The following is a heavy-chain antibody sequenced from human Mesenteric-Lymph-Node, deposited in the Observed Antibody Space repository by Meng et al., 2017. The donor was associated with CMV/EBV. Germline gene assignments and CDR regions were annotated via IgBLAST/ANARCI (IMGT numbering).Heavy chain of an antibody. CDR1: GVTFSRDS. D-gene: IGHD3-22*01. CDR2: IKEDGSEK. CDR3: ARDPPLNYYDSSGRLDY. Sequence: GGSLRLSCAASGVTFSRDSMNWVRQAPGKGLEWVANIKEDGSEKYYVDSVKGRFTISRDNAKNLLYLQMNSLRAEDTAVYYCARDPPLNYYDSSGRLDYWGQGTLVTVSS. V-gene: IGHV3-7*01. J-gene: IGHJ4*02.